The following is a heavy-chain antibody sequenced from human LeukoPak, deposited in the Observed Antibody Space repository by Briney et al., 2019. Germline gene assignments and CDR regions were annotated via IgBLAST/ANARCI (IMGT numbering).Heavy chain of an antibody. CDR3: ARSGSAAGFYYYYYGMDV. V-gene: IGHV4-34*01. CDR2: INHSGST. D-gene: IGHD6-13*01. Sequence: SETLSLTCAVYGGSFSGYYWSWIRQPPGKGLEWIGEINHSGSTNHNPSLKSRVTISVDTSKNQFSLKLSSVTAADTAVYYCARSGSAAGFYYYYYGMDVWGQGTTVTVSS. CDR1: GGSFSGYY. J-gene: IGHJ6*02.